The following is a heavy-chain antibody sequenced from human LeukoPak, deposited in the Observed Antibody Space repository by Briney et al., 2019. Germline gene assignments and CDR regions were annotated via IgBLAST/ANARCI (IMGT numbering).Heavy chain of an antibody. Sequence: PGGSLRLSCAASGFTFSSYTMNWVRQAPGKGLEWVSYITSSSTIYYADSVTGRFIISRDNAKNSLYLQMNSLRDEDTAVYYCARDLYGDYAFDYWGQGTLVTVSS. V-gene: IGHV3-48*02. J-gene: IGHJ4*02. CDR2: ITSSSTI. D-gene: IGHD4-17*01. CDR3: ARDLYGDYAFDY. CDR1: GFTFSSYT.